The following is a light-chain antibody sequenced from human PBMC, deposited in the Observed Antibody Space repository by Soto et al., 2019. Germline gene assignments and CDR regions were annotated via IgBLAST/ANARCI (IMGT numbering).Light chain of an antibody. CDR2: GAS. V-gene: IGKV3-20*01. CDR3: QQYGSSPRT. CDR1: QSVSSSY. J-gene: IGKJ1*01. Sequence: EIVLTQSPGTLSLSPGEIAILSCRASQSVSSSYLAWYRQKPGQAPSLLIYGASSRATGIPDRFSGSGSGTDFTLTISRLEPEDFAVYYCQQYGSSPRTFGQGTKVDIK.